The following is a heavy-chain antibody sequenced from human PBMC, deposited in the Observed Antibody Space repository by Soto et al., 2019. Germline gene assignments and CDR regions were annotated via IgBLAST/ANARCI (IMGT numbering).Heavy chain of an antibody. CDR3: ARGGRDYVWGSYRYLLD. J-gene: IGHJ4*02. CDR1: GYTFTGDY. Sequence: QVQLVQSGAEVKKPGASVKVSCKASGYTFTGDYMHWVRQAPGQGLEWMGWINPNSGGTNYAQKFQGWVTMTRDTSISTAYMELRRLRSDDTAVYYCARGGRDYVWGSYRYLLDWGQGTLVTVSS. V-gene: IGHV1-2*04. CDR2: INPNSGGT. D-gene: IGHD3-16*02.